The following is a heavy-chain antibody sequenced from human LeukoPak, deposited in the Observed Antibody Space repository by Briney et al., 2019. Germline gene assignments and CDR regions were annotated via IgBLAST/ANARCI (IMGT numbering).Heavy chain of an antibody. CDR1: GYTFTSYG. D-gene: IGHD3-3*01. V-gene: IGHV1-18*01. J-gene: IGHJ6*02. Sequence: ASVKVSCKASGYTFTSYGISWVRQAPGQGLEWTGWISAYNGNTNYAQKLQGRVTMTTDTSTSTAYMELRSLRSDDTAVYYCARVNDFWSGYRYYYYGMDVWGQGTTVTVSS. CDR3: ARVNDFWSGYRYYYYGMDV. CDR2: ISAYNGNT.